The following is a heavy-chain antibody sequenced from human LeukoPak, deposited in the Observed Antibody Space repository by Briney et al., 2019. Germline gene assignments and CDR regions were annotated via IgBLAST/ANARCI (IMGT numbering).Heavy chain of an antibody. V-gene: IGHV4-59*01. CDR3: ARDRAYDSSGFDY. CDR2: IYYSGST. Sequence: SETLSLTCTVSGGSISSYYWSWIRQPPGEGLEWIGYIYYSGSTNYNPSLKSRVTISVDTSKNQFSLKLSSVTAADTAVYYCARDRAYDSSGFDYWGQGTLVTVSS. CDR1: GGSISSYY. D-gene: IGHD3-22*01. J-gene: IGHJ4*02.